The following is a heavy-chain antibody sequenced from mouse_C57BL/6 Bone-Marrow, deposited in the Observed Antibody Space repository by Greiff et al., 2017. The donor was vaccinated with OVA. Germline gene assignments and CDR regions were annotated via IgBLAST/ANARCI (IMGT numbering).Heavy chain of an antibody. Sequence: EVKLVESGGGLVQPGGSLKLSCAASGFTFSDFYMYWIRQTPEKRLEWVAYISNGGGSTYYPDTVKVRFTISRDNANNTLYLQMSRLKSEDTAMYYCARLDAMDYWGQGTSVTGSS. J-gene: IGHJ4*01. V-gene: IGHV5-12*01. CDR2: ISNGGGST. CDR1: GFTFSDFY. CDR3: ARLDAMDY.